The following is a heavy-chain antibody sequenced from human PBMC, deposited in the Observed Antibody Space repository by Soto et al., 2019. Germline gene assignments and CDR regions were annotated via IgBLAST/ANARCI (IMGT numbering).Heavy chain of an antibody. CDR3: AAVPMFYYFWSGYYAFDI. V-gene: IGHV1-58*02. D-gene: IGHD3-3*01. J-gene: IGHJ3*02. Sequence: VASVKVSCKASGFTFTSSAMQWVRQARGQRLEWIGWIVVGSGNTNYAQKFQERVTITRDMSTSTAYMELSSLRSEDTAVYYCAAVPMFYYFWSGYYAFDIWGQGTMVTVSS. CDR1: GFTFTSSA. CDR2: IVVGSGNT.